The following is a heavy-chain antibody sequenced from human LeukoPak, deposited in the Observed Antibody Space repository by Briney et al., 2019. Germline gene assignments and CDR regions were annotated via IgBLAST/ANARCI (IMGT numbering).Heavy chain of an antibody. CDR3: ARDYYDSSGYYYGAFDI. Sequence: GGSLRLSCAASGFTFSSYGMHWVRQAPGKGLEWVAVIWYDGSNKYYADSVKGRFTISRDNSKNTLYLQMNSLRAEDTAVYYCARDYYDSSGYYYGAFDIWGQGTMVTVSS. V-gene: IGHV3-33*01. J-gene: IGHJ3*02. D-gene: IGHD3-22*01. CDR1: GFTFSSYG. CDR2: IWYDGSNK.